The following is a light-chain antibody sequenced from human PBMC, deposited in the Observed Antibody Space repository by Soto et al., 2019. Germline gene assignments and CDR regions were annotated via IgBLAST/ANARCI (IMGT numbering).Light chain of an antibody. CDR1: SSDVDDYNF. CDR2: DVS. Sequence: QSALTQPAAVSGSPGQSITISCTGTSSDVDDYNFVSWYQQHPGKAPKLMIYDVSNRPSGVSNRFSGSKSANTASLTISGLQAEDEADYYCTSYTSSGTLYVFGTGTKVTVL. CDR3: TSYTSSGTLYV. V-gene: IGLV2-14*01. J-gene: IGLJ1*01.